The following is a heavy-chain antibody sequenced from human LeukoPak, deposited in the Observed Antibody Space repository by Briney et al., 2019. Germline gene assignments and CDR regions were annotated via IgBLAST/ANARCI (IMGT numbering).Heavy chain of an antibody. CDR2: IKSKTDGGTI. J-gene: IGHJ5*02. Sequence: GKSLRLSCAASGFTFSTYTMDWVRQAPGKGLEWVGRIKSKTDGGTIHYAAPVKGRFTISRDDSKNTLYLQMNSLKTEDTAVYYCTTEDYYDSSGYLYNWFDPWGQGVLVTVSS. CDR3: TTEDYYDSSGYLYNWFDP. D-gene: IGHD3-22*01. V-gene: IGHV3-15*05. CDR1: GFTFSTYT.